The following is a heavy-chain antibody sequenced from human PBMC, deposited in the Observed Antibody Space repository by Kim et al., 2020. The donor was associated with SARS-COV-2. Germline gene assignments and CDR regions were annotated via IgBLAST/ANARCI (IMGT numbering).Heavy chain of an antibody. J-gene: IGHJ4*02. CDR2: LYGGGLT. CDR3: AQSKGTYLDF. CDR1: GFSVINTY. D-gene: IGHD2-21*01. V-gene: IGHV3-53*01. Sequence: GGSLRLSCVGSGFSVINTYMSWVRQAPGKGLEWVSVLYGGGLTYYADSVKGRFTISRDTARNTLYLLMSSLRGDDTAVYYCAQSKGTYLDFWGQGTLVTV.